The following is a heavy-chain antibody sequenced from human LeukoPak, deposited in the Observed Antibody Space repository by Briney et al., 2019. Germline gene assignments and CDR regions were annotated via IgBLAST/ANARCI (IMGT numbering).Heavy chain of an antibody. Sequence: PGGSLRLSCAASGFTFSSYGMHWVRQAPGKGLEWVSYISSGGSTIYYADSVKGRFTISRDNAKNSLYLQMNSLRAEDTAMYYCARTWIQLWQGYYFDYWGQGTLVTVSS. J-gene: IGHJ4*02. D-gene: IGHD5-18*01. V-gene: IGHV3-48*04. CDR3: ARTWIQLWQGYYFDY. CDR1: GFTFSSYG. CDR2: ISSGGSTI.